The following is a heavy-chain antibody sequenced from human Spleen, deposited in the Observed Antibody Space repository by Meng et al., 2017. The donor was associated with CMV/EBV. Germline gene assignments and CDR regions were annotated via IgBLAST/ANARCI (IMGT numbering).Heavy chain of an antibody. Sequence: SETLSLTCTVSGGSVSSGSYYWSWIRQPPGKGLEWIGYIYYSGSTNYNPSLKSRVTISEDTSKNQFSLKLNSVTAADTAVYYCARDSTYCSSTSCYGWNWFDPWGQGTLVTVSS. D-gene: IGHD2-2*01. V-gene: IGHV4-61*01. CDR3: ARDSTYCSSTSCYGWNWFDP. CDR1: GGSVSSGSYY. J-gene: IGHJ5*02. CDR2: IYYSGST.